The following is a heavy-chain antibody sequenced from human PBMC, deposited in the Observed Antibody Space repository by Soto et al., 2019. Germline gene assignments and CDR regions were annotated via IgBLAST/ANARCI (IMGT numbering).Heavy chain of an antibody. CDR1: GGTFSSYA. CDR3: ARQDGIAVAGTGWFDP. Sequence: QVQLVQSGAEVKKPGSSVKVSCKASGGTFSSYAISWVRQAPGQGLEWMGGIIPIFGTANYAQKFQGRVMITADETTSTAYMELSSVRSEGTAVYYCARQDGIAVAGTGWFDPWGQGTMVTVSS. V-gene: IGHV1-69*01. D-gene: IGHD6-19*01. J-gene: IGHJ5*02. CDR2: IIPIFGTA.